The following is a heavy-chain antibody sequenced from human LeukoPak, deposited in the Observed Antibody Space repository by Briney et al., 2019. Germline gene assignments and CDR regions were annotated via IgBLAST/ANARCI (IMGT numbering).Heavy chain of an antibody. CDR2: IIGSGGST. CDR3: AKVVGATTRGYFDY. D-gene: IGHD1-26*01. Sequence: GGSLRLSCAASGFTFSSYAMSWVRQAPGKGLECVSTIIGSGGSTYYADFVKGRFTISRDNSKNTLYLQMNSLRAEDTAVYYCAKVVGATTRGYFDYWGQGTLVPVSS. CDR1: GFTFSSYA. J-gene: IGHJ4*02. V-gene: IGHV3-23*01.